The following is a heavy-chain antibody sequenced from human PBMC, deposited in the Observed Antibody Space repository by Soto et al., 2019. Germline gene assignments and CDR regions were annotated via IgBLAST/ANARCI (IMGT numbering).Heavy chain of an antibody. D-gene: IGHD3-3*01. CDR1: GYTFTSYA. J-gene: IGHJ4*02. CDR2: INAGNGNT. CDR3: ARVSDYDFWHGYYFDY. Sequence: ASVKVSCKASGYTFTSYAMHWVRQAPGQRLEWMGWINAGNGNTKYSQKFQGRVTITRDTSASTAYMELSSLRSEDTAVYYCARVSDYDFWHGYYFDYWAQGSPVLVSS. V-gene: IGHV1-3*01.